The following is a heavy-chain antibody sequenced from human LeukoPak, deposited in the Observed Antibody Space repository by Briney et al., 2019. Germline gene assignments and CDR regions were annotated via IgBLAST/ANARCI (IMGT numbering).Heavy chain of an antibody. Sequence: PGGPLRLSCAASGFTFSSYEMNWVRQAPGKGLEWVSYISSSGSTIYYADSVKGRFTISRDNAKNSLYLQMNSLRAEDTAVYYCARTTMVRGVIGAFDIWGQGTMVTVSS. J-gene: IGHJ3*02. CDR1: GFTFSSYE. CDR2: ISSSGSTI. CDR3: ARTTMVRGVIGAFDI. D-gene: IGHD3-10*01. V-gene: IGHV3-48*03.